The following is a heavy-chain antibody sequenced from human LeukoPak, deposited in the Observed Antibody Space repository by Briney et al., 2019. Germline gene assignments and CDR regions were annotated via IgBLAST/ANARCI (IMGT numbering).Heavy chain of an antibody. Sequence: GGSLRLSCAASGFTFSSYAMSWVRQAPGKGLEWVSYISSSGSTIYYADSVKGRFTISRDNAKNSLYLQMNSLRAEDTAVYYCAELGITMIGGVWGKGATVTISS. V-gene: IGHV3-48*03. J-gene: IGHJ6*04. D-gene: IGHD3-10*02. CDR2: ISSSGSTI. CDR3: AELGITMIGGV. CDR1: GFTFSSYA.